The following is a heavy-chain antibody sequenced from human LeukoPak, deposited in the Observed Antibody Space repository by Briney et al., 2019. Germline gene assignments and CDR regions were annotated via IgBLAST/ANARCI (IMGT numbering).Heavy chain of an antibody. CDR2: IYTSGST. D-gene: IGHD6-13*01. Sequence: SQTLSLTCTVSGCSISSGSYYWSWIRQPAGKGLEWIGRIYTSGSTNYNPSLKSRVTISVDTSKNQFFLKLSSVTAADTAVYYCASVSIAAAGGIDYWGQGTLVTVSS. CDR3: ASVSIAAAGGIDY. CDR1: GCSISSGSYY. V-gene: IGHV4-61*02. J-gene: IGHJ4*02.